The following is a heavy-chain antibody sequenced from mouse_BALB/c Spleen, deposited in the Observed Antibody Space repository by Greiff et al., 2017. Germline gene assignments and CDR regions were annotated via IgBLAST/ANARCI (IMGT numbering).Heavy chain of an antibody. CDR3: ARGDYGSSYDYFDY. CDR2: ISSGGST. V-gene: IGHV5-6-5*01. J-gene: IGHJ2*01. D-gene: IGHD1-1*01. Sequence: VQLKESGGGLVKPGGSLKLSCAASGFTFSSYAMSWVRQTPEKRLEWVASISSGGSTYYPDSVKGRFTISRDNARNILYLQMSSLRSEDTAMYYCARGDYGSSYDYFDYWGQGTTLTVSS. CDR1: GFTFSSYA.